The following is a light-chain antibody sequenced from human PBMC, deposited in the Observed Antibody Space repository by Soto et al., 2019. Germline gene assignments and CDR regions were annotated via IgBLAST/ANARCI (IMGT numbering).Light chain of an antibody. V-gene: IGLV1-51*02. CDR3: GTWDSSLSAGV. CDR2: ENN. CDR1: SCNIGNNY. Sequence: QSVLTQPPSVSAAPGQKVTISCSGSSCNIGNNYVSWYQQLPGTAPKLLIYENNKRPSGIPDRFSGSKSGTSATLGITGLQTWDEADYYCGTWDSSLSAGVFGGGTKVTVL. J-gene: IGLJ3*02.